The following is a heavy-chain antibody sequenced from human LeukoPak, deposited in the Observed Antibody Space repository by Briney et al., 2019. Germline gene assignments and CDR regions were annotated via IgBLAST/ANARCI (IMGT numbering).Heavy chain of an antibody. CDR3: ARGGGATSVDY. J-gene: IGHJ4*02. CDR2: IYTSGST. D-gene: IGHD1-26*01. V-gene: IGHV4-4*07. CDR1: GGPISSYY. Sequence: PSETLSLTCTVSGGPISSYYWSWIRQPAGKGLEWIGRIYTSGSTNYNPSLKSRVTMSLDTSKYQFSLKLTSVTAADTAVYYCARGGGATSVDYWGQGTLVTVSS.